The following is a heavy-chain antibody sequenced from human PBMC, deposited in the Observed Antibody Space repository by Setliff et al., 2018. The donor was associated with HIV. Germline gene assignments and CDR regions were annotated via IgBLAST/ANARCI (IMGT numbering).Heavy chain of an antibody. V-gene: IGHV1-18*01. Sequence: ASVKFSCKASGYTISAHGVSWVRHVPGHGIEWMGWISGDTGDIKYSQRFEGRLTMTTETSTNTAYMELRSLRSDDTAVYYCAIDGLSYNILPGSIAYFHSGMDVWGQGTTVTVSS. CDR1: GYTISAHG. D-gene: IGHD3-9*01. CDR3: AIDGLSYNILPGSIAYFHSGMDV. J-gene: IGHJ6*02. CDR2: ISGDTGDI.